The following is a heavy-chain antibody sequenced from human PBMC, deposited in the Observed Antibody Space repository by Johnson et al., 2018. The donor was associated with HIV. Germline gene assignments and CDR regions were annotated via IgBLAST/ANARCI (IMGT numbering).Heavy chain of an antibody. V-gene: IGHV3-7*05. J-gene: IGHJ3*02. CDR3: ARENGRLVYAFDR. D-gene: IGHD2-8*01. CDR2: IRQDGGER. Sequence: VQLVESGGGVVRPGGSLRLSCAASGFSFSSYWMTWVRQAPGKGLEWVANIRQDGGERYSVDSVKGRFIISRDNAKNSLYLQMNSLRAEDTAVYYCARENGRLVYAFDRWGQGTMVTVSS. CDR1: GFSFSSYW.